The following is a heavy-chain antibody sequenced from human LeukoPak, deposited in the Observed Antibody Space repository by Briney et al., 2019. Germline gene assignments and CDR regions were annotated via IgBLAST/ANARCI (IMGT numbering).Heavy chain of an antibody. J-gene: IGHJ4*02. CDR2: IYYSGGT. CDR3: ARGAYSGSFSTFDY. CDR1: GGSISSSSYY. D-gene: IGHD1-26*01. V-gene: IGHV4-39*07. Sequence: SETLSLTCTVSGGSISSSSYYWGWIRQPPGKGLEWIGSIYYSGGTYYNPSLKSRVTISVDTSKNQFSLKLSSVTAADTAVYYCARGAYSGSFSTFDYWGQGTLVTVSS.